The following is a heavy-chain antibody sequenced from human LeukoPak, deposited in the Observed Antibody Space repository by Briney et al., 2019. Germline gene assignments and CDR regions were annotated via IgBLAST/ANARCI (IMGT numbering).Heavy chain of an antibody. Sequence: GGSLRLSCAASGFTFSSYSMNWVRQAPGKGLEWVSSISSSSSYIYYADSVKGRFTISRDSAKNSLYLQMNSLRAEDTAVYYCAREKNDFWSGYYSGYWGQGTLVTVSS. J-gene: IGHJ4*02. V-gene: IGHV3-21*01. CDR1: GFTFSSYS. CDR2: ISSSSSYI. D-gene: IGHD3-3*01. CDR3: AREKNDFWSGYYSGY.